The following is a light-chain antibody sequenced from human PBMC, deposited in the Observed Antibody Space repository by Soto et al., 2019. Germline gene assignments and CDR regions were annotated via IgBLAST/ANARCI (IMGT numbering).Light chain of an antibody. J-gene: IGKJ2*01. V-gene: IGKV3-20*01. Sequence: EIVVAQSPGTLSLSPGDTATLSCTASQSVTARYVAWYQQKPGQVPRLLIFGASNRATGIPDRCSGSGSGTDFTLTISRLEPEDFALYYCQQYGSLPTFGQGTKLEIK. CDR1: QSVTARY. CDR2: GAS. CDR3: QQYGSLPT.